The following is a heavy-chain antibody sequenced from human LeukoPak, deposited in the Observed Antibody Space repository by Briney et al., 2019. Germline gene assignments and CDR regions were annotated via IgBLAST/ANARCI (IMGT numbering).Heavy chain of an antibody. J-gene: IGHJ5*02. V-gene: IGHV4-38-2*02. CDR2: FFHTSST. CDR1: GYSISSGYY. Sequence: SETLSLTHTLSGYSISSGYYGAWIRQTPGKGLEWIGSFFHTSSTYRNPSLRRRVTISVDMSKNQFSLNLTSLTAAHTAVYYCARGGARYQLLNWFDPWGQGTLVTVPS. CDR3: ARGGARYQLLNWFDP. D-gene: IGHD2-2*01.